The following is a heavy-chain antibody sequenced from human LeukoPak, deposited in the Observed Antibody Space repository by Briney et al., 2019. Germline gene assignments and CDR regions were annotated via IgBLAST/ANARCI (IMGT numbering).Heavy chain of an antibody. J-gene: IGHJ4*02. CDR1: GFTFSSYS. D-gene: IGHD6-13*01. CDR2: ISTSASAV. Sequence: GGSLRLSCAASGFTFSSYSMNWVRQAPGKGLEWISYISTSASAVYYADSVKGRFTISRDNAKTSLYLQMNSLRAEDTAVYYCARSTVAAAGDDWGQGTLVTVSS. CDR3: ARSTVAAAGDD. V-gene: IGHV3-48*04.